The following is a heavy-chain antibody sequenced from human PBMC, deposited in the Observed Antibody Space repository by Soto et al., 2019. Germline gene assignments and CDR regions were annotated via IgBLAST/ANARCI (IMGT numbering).Heavy chain of an antibody. CDR1: GGSISSGGYF. J-gene: IGHJ3*02. CDR3: ATSPVTKEPDAFDI. V-gene: IGHV4-31*03. D-gene: IGHD4-17*01. CDR2: IHYSGNT. Sequence: QVQLQESGPGLVKPSQTLSLTCTVSGGSISSGGYFWSWIRQHPGKGLEWIGYIHYSGNTYYNPSIKSRVTISMDTSKKHFSLKLSSVTAADTAVYYCATSPVTKEPDAFDIWGQGTMVTVSA.